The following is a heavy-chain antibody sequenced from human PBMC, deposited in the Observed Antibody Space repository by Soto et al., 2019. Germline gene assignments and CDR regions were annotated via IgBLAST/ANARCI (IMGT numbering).Heavy chain of an antibody. J-gene: IGHJ5*02. CDR1: GFTVSTKY. V-gene: IGHV3-53*01. D-gene: IGHD3-10*01. Sequence: ESGGGLIQPGGSLRLSCAASGFTVSTKYMNWVRQAPGRGLEWVSVIYPGGNTYYTDSVKGRFTISRDSSRNTMFLQMNSLRAEDTALYYCAGETYYYGSGNYGWFDPWGRGTLVTVSS. CDR3: AGETYYYGSGNYGWFDP. CDR2: IYPGGNT.